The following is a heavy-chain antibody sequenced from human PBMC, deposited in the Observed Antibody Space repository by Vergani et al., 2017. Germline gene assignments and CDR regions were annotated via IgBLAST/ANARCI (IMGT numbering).Heavy chain of an antibody. CDR1: GGSFSGYY. V-gene: IGHV4-34*01. CDR2: INHSGST. CDR3: AREFSTYSSGCYRRNWFDP. D-gene: IGHD6-19*01. J-gene: IGHJ5*02. Sequence: QVQLQQWGAGLLKPSETLSLTCAVYGGSFSGYYWSWIRQPPGKGLEWIGEINHSGSTNYNPSLKSRVTISVDTSKNQFSLKLSSVTAADTAVYYCAREFSTYSSGCYRRNWFDPWGQGTLVTVSS.